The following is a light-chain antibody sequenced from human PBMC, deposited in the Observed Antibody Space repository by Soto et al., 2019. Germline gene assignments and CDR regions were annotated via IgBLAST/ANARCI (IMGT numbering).Light chain of an antibody. CDR2: GAS. CDR1: QSVGSN. J-gene: IGKJ1*01. CDR3: QQYNNWPPWT. V-gene: IGKV3-15*01. Sequence: EIVMTQSPATLSVSPGERATLSCRASQSVGSNLAWYQHKPGQAPRLLIHGASTRATGISARFSGSGSGTEFTLTISSLQSEDFAVYYCQQYNNWPPWTFGQGTKVDIK.